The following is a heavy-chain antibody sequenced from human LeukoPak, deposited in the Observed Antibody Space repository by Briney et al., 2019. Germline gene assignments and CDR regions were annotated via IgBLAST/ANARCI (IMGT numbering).Heavy chain of an antibody. CDR2: INPCDGAT. CDR3: ARQQKGGLSVNLLGLFASYSTYYFMDV. D-gene: IGHD3-22*01. Sequence: GVSETVPYKPCRCTFTQYYIHWVRQSPGQGGEWRGMINPCDGATTHTRRLQGRLTLSRDMSTTTVYMDLRSLISHDTAIYFRARQQKGGLSVNLLGLFASYSTYYFMDVWGRGTAVTVSS. V-gene: IGHV1-46*04. J-gene: IGHJ6*03. CDR1: RCTFTQYY.